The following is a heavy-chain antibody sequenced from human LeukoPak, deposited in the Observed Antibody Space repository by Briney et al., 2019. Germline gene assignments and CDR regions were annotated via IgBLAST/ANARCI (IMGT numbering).Heavy chain of an antibody. D-gene: IGHD2-15*01. CDR3: ARDRDCSGGSCYYYYYGMDV. Sequence: GGSLRLSCAASGFTFSSYAMSWVRQAPGKGLEWVSAISGSGDSTYYADSVKGRFTISRDSSKNTLYLQMNRLRAEDTAVYYCARDRDCSGGSCYYYYYGMDVWGQGTTVTVSS. V-gene: IGHV3-23*01. CDR1: GFTFSSYA. J-gene: IGHJ6*02. CDR2: ISGSGDST.